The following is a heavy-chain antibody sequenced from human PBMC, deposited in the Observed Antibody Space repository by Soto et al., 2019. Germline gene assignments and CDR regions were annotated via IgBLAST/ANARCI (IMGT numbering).Heavy chain of an antibody. CDR2: IKSKVHGETT. V-gene: IGHV3-15*07. Sequence: EAQLVESGGGLVKPGGSLRLSCAASGFSFSSAWMIWVRQAPGKGLEWVGRIKSKVHGETTDYAAPVKRRFTISRDDSKNTVFLQMNSLETEDTAVYYCTTGVDGYNPLDYWGQGTLVTVSS. CDR1: GFSFSSAW. D-gene: IGHD5-12*01. CDR3: TTGVDGYNPLDY. J-gene: IGHJ4*02.